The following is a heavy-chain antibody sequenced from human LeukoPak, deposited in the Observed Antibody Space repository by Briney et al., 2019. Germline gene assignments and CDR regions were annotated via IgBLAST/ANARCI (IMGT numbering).Heavy chain of an antibody. CDR1: GYTFTSYG. D-gene: IGHD2-15*01. CDR2: ISAYNGNT. CDR3: ASGGEGCSGGSCYGVDY. V-gene: IGHV1-18*01. Sequence: ASVKVSCKASGYTFTSYGISWVRQAPGQGLEWMGWISAYNGNTNYAQKLQGRVTMTTDTSTSTAYMELRSLRSDDTAVYYCASGGEGCSGGSCYGVDYWGQGTLVTVSS. J-gene: IGHJ4*02.